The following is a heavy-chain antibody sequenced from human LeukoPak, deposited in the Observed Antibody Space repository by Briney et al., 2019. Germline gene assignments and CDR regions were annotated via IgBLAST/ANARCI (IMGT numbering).Heavy chain of an antibody. V-gene: IGHV4-39*01. Sequence: PSETLSLTCIVSGGSISNSTYYWGWIRQPPGKGLEWIGSMYYSGSTYYNPSLKSRATISVDTSKNQFSLKLSSVTAADTAVYYCARHGRMGTINPSYWGQGTLVTVSS. CDR1: GGSISNSTYY. CDR2: MYYSGST. CDR3: ARHGRMGTINPSY. D-gene: IGHD5-24*01. J-gene: IGHJ4*02.